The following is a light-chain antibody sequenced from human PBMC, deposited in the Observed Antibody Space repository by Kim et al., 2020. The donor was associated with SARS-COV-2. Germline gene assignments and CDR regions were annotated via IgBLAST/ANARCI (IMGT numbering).Light chain of an antibody. CDR1: QYVSTS. Sequence: VSPGERATLSCRASQYVSTSLAWYQQKPGQAPRLLISGASTRATGIPARFSGSGSGTEFTFSVSSLQSEDFVVYYCQQYNNWPGTFGQGTKVDIK. CDR3: QQYNNWPGT. CDR2: GAS. V-gene: IGKV3-15*01. J-gene: IGKJ1*01.